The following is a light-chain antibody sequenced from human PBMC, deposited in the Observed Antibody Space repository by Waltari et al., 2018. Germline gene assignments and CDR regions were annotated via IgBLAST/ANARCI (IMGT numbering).Light chain of an antibody. V-gene: IGLV2-14*01. Sequence: QSALTQPASVSGSPGQSITISCTGPSSDIGGPNLFSCYQQHPDRAPKLMIYEVTKRPSGVSNRFSGTKSDNTASLTISGLQTEDEGNYYCASYASGSTLVVFGGGTKLTVL. CDR2: EVT. CDR1: SSDIGGPNL. J-gene: IGLJ2*01. CDR3: ASYASGSTLVV.